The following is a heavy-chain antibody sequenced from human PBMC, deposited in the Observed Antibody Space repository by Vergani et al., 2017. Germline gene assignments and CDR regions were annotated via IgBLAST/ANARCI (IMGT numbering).Heavy chain of an antibody. D-gene: IGHD5-24*01. V-gene: IGHV4-4*07. CDR1: GGSISSYY. Sequence: QVQLQESGPGLVKPSETLSLTCTVSGGSISSYYWSWIRQPAGKGLEWIGRIYNSGSTNYNPSLNSRVTISVDTSKNHFSLNLSSVTAADTAVYYCARDEWKDGYNSYYYFDLWGRGTLVTVST. CDR3: ARDEWKDGYNSYYYFDL. CDR2: IYNSGST. J-gene: IGHJ2*01.